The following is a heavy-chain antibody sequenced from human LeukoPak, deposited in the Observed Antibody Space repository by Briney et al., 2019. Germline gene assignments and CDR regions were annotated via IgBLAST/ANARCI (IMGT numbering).Heavy chain of an antibody. Sequence: SETLSLTCTVSGYSISSGYYWGWIRQPPGKGLEWIGEINHSGSTNYNPSLKSRVTISVDTSKNQFSLKLSSVTAADTAVYYCARLGLERRLIPPYYYYYMDVWGKGTTVTISS. CDR1: GYSISSGYY. CDR3: ARLGLERRLIPPYYYYYMDV. D-gene: IGHD1-1*01. CDR2: INHSGST. V-gene: IGHV4-38-2*02. J-gene: IGHJ6*03.